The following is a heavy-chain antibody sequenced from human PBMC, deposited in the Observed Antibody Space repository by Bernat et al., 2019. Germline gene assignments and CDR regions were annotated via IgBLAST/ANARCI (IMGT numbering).Heavy chain of an antibody. J-gene: IGHJ4*02. CDR2: ISSSGSTI. CDR1: GFTFSSYE. CDR3: ARELSVDLYFDY. Sequence: EVQLLESGGGLVQPGGSLRLSCAASGFTFSSYEMNWVRQAPGKGLEWVSSISSSGSTIYYADSVKGRFTISRDNAKNSLYLQMNSLRAEDTAVYYCARELSVDLYFDYWGQGTLVTVSS. V-gene: IGHV3-48*03. D-gene: IGHD5/OR15-5a*01.